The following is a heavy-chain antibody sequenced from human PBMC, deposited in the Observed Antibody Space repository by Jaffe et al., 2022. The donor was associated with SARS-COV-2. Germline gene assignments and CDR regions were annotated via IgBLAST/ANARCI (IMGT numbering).Heavy chain of an antibody. J-gene: IGHJ4*02. D-gene: IGHD5-12*01. CDR3: ARGKDGYNYEIEGAFDY. CDR2: IYHSGST. V-gene: IGHV4-4*02. CDR1: GGSISSSNW. Sequence: QVQLQESGPGLVKPSGTLSLTCAVSGGSISSSNWWSWVRQPPGKGLEWIGEIYHSGSTNYNPSLKSRVTISVDKSKNQFSLKLSSVTAADTAVYYCARGKDGYNYEIEGAFDYWGQGTLVTVSS.